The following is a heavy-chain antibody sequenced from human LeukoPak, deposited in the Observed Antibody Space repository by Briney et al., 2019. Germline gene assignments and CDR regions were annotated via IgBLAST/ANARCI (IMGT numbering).Heavy chain of an antibody. CDR3: ARDPTYYYDSSGLSQIAMDY. V-gene: IGHV3-7*01. J-gene: IGHJ4*02. CDR2: IKQDGSEK. CDR1: GFTFSSYW. D-gene: IGHD3-22*01. Sequence: GGSLRLSCAASGFTFSSYWMSWVRQAPGKGLEWVANIKQDGSEKYYADSVKGRFTISRDNSKNTLYLQMNSLRAEDTAVYYCARDPTYYYDSSGLSQIAMDYWGQGTLVTVSS.